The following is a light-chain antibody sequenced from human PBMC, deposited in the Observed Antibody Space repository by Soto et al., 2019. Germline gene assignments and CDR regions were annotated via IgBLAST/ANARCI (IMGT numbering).Light chain of an antibody. CDR2: SNN. J-gene: IGLJ2*01. CDR3: AAWDDSLSGPV. Sequence: QSVLTQPPSASGTPGQRVTISCSGSSSNIGSYPVNWYQQLPGTAPKVLIYSNNQRPSGVPDRFSGSRSGTSASLAISGLQSVDEADYYCAAWDDSLSGPVFGGGTKVTVL. CDR1: SSNIGSYP. V-gene: IGLV1-44*01.